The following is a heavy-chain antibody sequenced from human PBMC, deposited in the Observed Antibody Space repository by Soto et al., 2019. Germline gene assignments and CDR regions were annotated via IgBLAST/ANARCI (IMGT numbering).Heavy chain of an antibody. V-gene: IGHV4-30-4*01. J-gene: IGHJ4*02. CDR1: GGSISSGDYY. D-gene: IGHD3-22*01. Sequence: SETLSLTCTVSGGSISSGDYYWSWIRQPPGKGLEWIGYIYYSGSTYYNPSLKSRVTISVDTSKNQFSLKLSSVTAADTAVYYCASAYYYDSSGYYPGSYYFDYWGQGTLVTVSS. CDR2: IYYSGST. CDR3: ASAYYYDSSGYYPGSYYFDY.